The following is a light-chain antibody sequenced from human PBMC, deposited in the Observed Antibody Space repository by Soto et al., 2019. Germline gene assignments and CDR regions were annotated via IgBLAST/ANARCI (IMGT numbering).Light chain of an antibody. V-gene: IGLV6-57*04. CDR2: EDD. CDR3: QSYDTHTVV. J-gene: IGLJ2*01. CDR1: SGSIGSNS. Sequence: NFMLTQPHSVSESPGKTVTISCTRSSGSIGSNSVQWYQQRPGSAPTTVIYEDDQRPSGVPNRFAGSIDRSSNSASLTISGLQTEDEAAYFCQSYDTHTVVFGGGTQLTVL.